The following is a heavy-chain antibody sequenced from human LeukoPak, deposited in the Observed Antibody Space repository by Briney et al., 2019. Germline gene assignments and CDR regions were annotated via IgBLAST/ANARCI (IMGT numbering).Heavy chain of an antibody. D-gene: IGHD1-14*01. CDR3: ARDQGSENYYYYYYGMDV. Sequence: GRSLTLSCAASGFTFSSYSMNWVRQAPGKGLEWVSSISSSSSYIYYADSVKGRFTISRDNAKNSLYLQMNSLRAEDTAVYYCARDQGSENYYYYYYGMDVWGQGTTVTVSS. V-gene: IGHV3-21*01. CDR2: ISSSSSYI. CDR1: GFTFSSYS. J-gene: IGHJ6*02.